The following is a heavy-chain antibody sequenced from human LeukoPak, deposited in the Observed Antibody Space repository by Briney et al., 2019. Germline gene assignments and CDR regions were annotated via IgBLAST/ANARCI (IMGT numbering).Heavy chain of an antibody. CDR1: GGSFSGYY. J-gene: IGHJ5*02. Sequence: SETLSLTCAVYGGSFSGYYWSWIRQPPGKGLEWIGEINHSGSTNYNPSLKSRVTISVDTSKNQFSLKLSSVTAADTAVYYCARAKERNCFDPGGKGPLVTVSS. V-gene: IGHV4-34*01. CDR3: ARAKERNCFDP. CDR2: INHSGST.